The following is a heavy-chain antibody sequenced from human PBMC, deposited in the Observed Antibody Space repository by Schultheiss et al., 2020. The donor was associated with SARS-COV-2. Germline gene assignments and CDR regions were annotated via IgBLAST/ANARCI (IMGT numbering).Heavy chain of an antibody. J-gene: IGHJ4*02. CDR2: VHYSWNT. V-gene: IGHV4-61*05. CDR3: AGGVRWLAFDY. D-gene: IGHD6-19*01. CDR1: GGSISSSSYY. Sequence: SETLSLTCTVSGGSISSSSYYWGWIRQPPGKGLEWIGYVHYSWNTNYNPSLKSRVTTSVDTSKNQFSLKLRSVTAADTALYYCAGGVRWLAFDYWGQGTLVTVSS.